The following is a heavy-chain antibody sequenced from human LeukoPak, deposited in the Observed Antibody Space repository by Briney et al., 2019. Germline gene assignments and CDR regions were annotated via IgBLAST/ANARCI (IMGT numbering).Heavy chain of an antibody. CDR2: IYYSGST. CDR3: ARGLGRSPF. J-gene: IGHJ4*02. V-gene: IGHV4-59*01. CDR1: GGSISSYY. Sequence: SETLSLTCTVSGGSISSYYWSWIRQPPGKGLEWIGYIYYSGSTNYNPSLKSRVTISVDTSKNQFSLKLSSVTAADTAVYYCARGLGRSPFWGQGTLVTVSS. D-gene: IGHD2-15*01.